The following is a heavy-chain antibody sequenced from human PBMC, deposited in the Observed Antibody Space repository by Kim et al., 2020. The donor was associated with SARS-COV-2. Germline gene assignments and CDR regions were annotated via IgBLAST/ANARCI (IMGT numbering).Heavy chain of an antibody. CDR2: IYYSGST. CDR1: GGSISSSSYY. V-gene: IGHV4-39*01. Sequence: SETLSLTCTVSGGSISSSSYYWGWIRQPPGKGLEWIGSIYYSGSTYYNPSLKSRVTISVDTSKNQFSLKLSSVTAADTAVYYCARHPGQQLGGASWFDPWGQGTLVTVSS. D-gene: IGHD6-13*01. J-gene: IGHJ5*02. CDR3: ARHPGQQLGGASWFDP.